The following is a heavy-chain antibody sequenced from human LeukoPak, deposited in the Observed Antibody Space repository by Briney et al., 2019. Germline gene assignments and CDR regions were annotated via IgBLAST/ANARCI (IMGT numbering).Heavy chain of an antibody. J-gene: IGHJ4*02. CDR3: ARVVSIAAAGTIDY. Sequence: GSLTLSCVASGFTFSSYTMGWVRQAPGKGLEWVSSISSSSSYIYYADSVKGRFTISRDNAKNSLYLQMNSLRAEDTAVYYCARVVSIAAAGTIDYWGQGTLVTVSS. CDR2: ISSSSSYI. D-gene: IGHD6-13*01. CDR1: GFTFSSYT. V-gene: IGHV3-21*01.